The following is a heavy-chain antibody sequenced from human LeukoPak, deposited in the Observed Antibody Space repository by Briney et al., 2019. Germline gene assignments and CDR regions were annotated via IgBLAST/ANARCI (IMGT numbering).Heavy chain of an antibody. V-gene: IGHV3-48*03. Sequence: GGCLRLSCAASGFTFSSYEMNWVRQAPGKGLEWVSYISSSGSTIYYADSVKGRFTISRDNAKNSLYLQMNSLRAEDTAVYYCARDSVYYDSSGYYPSTFDYWGQGTLVTVSS. CDR3: ARDSVYYDSSGYYPSTFDY. CDR1: GFTFSSYE. D-gene: IGHD3-22*01. CDR2: ISSSGSTI. J-gene: IGHJ4*02.